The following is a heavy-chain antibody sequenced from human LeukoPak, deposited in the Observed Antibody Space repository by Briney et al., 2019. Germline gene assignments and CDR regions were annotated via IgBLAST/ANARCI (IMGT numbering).Heavy chain of an antibody. J-gene: IGHJ6*04. CDR2: ITYSGGST. CDR3: AELGITMIGGV. D-gene: IGHD3-10*02. V-gene: IGHV3-23*01. CDR1: GFTFSSSG. Sequence: PGGSLRLSCAASGFTFSSSGMSWVRQAPGKGLEWVSSITYSGGSTYYADSVKGRFTISRDNSRNTLYLQMHSLRAEDTAVYYCAELGITMIGGVWGKGTTVTISS.